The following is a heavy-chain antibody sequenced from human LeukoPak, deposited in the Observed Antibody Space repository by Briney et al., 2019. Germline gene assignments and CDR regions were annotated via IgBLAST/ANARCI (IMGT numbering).Heavy chain of an antibody. D-gene: IGHD3-3*01. CDR3: ARSEWFYVGV. V-gene: IGHV4-61*02. J-gene: IGHJ6*03. Sequence: SETLSLTCTVSGGSISSSSYYWSWIRQPAGKGLEWIGRIYTSGSTNYNPSLKSRVTISVDTSKNQFSLKLSSVTAADTAVYYCARSEWFYVGVWGKGATVTVSS. CDR1: GGSISSSSYY. CDR2: IYTSGST.